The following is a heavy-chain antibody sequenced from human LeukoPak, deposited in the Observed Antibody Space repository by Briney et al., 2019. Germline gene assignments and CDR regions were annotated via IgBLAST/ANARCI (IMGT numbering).Heavy chain of an antibody. CDR1: GGSISSSSYY. V-gene: IGHV4-39*07. J-gene: IGHJ6*03. CDR2: IYYSGST. CDR3: ARATYYDILTGYYSDYYMDV. D-gene: IGHD3-9*01. Sequence: NTSETLSLTCTVSGGSISSSSYYWGWIRQPPGKGLEWIGSIYYSGSTYYNPSLKSRVTISVDTSKNQFSLKLSSVTAADTAVYYCARATYYDILTGYYSDYYMDVWGKGTTVTISS.